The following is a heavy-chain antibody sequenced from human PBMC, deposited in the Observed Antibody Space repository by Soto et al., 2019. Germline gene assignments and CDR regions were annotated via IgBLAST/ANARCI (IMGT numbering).Heavy chain of an antibody. CDR1: GYSFTDYH. Sequence: ASVKVSCKASGYSFTDYHIHWVRQAPGQGLEWLGRINPKSGGTSTAQKFQGWVTMTTDTSISTASMELTRLTSDDTAIYYCARDRVAGIWGDAFDIWGQGTMVTVSS. V-gene: IGHV1-2*04. CDR3: ARDRVAGIWGDAFDI. D-gene: IGHD3-16*01. CDR2: INPKSGGT. J-gene: IGHJ3*02.